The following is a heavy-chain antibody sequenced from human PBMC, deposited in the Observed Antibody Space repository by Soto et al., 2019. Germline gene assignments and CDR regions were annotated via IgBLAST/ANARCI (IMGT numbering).Heavy chain of an antibody. CDR1: GCTLTSYA. CDR2: INAGNGNT. CDR3: ARDTIYDSSGYYYVGYNWFDP. Sequence: SVKVSCNASGCTLTSYAMHWVRQATGQRLEWMGWINAGNGNTKYSQKFQGRVTITRDTSASTAYMELSSLRSEDTAVYYCARDTIYDSSGYYYVGYNWFDPWGQGTLVTVSS. V-gene: IGHV1-3*01. J-gene: IGHJ5*02. D-gene: IGHD3-22*01.